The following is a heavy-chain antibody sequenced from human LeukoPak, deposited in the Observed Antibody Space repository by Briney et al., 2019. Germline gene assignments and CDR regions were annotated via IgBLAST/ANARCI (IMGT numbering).Heavy chain of an antibody. V-gene: IGHV3-53*01. CDR2: IYSGGST. Sequence: HPGGSLRLSCAASGFTVSSNCMSWVRQAPGKGLEWVSVIYSGGSTYYADSVKGRFTISRDNSKNTLYLQMNSLRAEDTAVYYCARSDYGDYLTFDYWGQGTLVTVSS. J-gene: IGHJ4*02. CDR3: ARSDYGDYLTFDY. CDR1: GFTVSSNC. D-gene: IGHD4-17*01.